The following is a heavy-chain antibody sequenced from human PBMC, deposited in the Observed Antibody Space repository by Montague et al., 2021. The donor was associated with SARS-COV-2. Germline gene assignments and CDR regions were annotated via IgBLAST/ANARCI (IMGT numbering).Heavy chain of an antibody. J-gene: IGHJ6*02. CDR2: ISYTGST. D-gene: IGHD6-13*01. V-gene: IGHV4-39*01. CDR1: GGSISRSTSS. Sequence: SETLSLTCTVSGGSISRSTSSWAWIRQPPGKGLERIGSISYTGSTYYNPSLKSRVTISVDTSRNQFSLRLSSVTAADTSAYYCARLPLVSSWSRAAGYYYYGMDVWGQGTTVTVSS. CDR3: ARLPLVSSWSRAAGYYYYGMDV.